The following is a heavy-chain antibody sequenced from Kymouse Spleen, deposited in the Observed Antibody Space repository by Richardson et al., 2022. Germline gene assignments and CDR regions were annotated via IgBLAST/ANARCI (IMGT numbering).Heavy chain of an antibody. V-gene: IGHV6-1*01. CDR2: TYYRSKWYN. CDR1: GDSVSSNSAA. D-gene: IGHD3-10*01. J-gene: IGHJ4*02. Sequence: QVQLQQSGPGLVKPSQTLSLTCAISGDSVSSNSAAWNWIRQSPSRGLEWLGRTYYRSKWYNDYAVSVKSRITINPDTSKNQFSLQLNSVTPEDTAVYYCARTIVDYYGSGSYYSFDYWGQGTLVTVSS. CDR3: ARTIVDYYGSGSYYSFDY.